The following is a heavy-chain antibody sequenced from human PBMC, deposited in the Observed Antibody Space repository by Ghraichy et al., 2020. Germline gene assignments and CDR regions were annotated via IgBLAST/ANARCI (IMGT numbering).Heavy chain of an antibody. CDR3: ARLPQVGLIAASF. CDR1: GGTFSSYA. V-gene: IGHV1-69*13. D-gene: IGHD6-6*01. CDR2: IIPIFGTA. J-gene: IGHJ3*01. Sequence: SVKVSCKASGGTFSSYAISWVRQAPGQGLEWMGGIIPIFGTANYAQKFQGRVTITADESTSTAYMELSSLRSEDTAVYYCARLPQVGLIAASFWGQGTMVTVSS.